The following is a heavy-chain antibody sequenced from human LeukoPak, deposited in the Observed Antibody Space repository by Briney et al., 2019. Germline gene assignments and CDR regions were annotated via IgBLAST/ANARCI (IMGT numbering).Heavy chain of an antibody. CDR1: EFTFSDYY. D-gene: IGHD2-21*02. J-gene: IGHJ4*02. CDR2: ISSSGSTI. Sequence: GGPLRLSCAASEFTFSDYYMSWIRQAPGKGLEWVSYISSSGSTIYYADSVKGRFTISRDNAKNSLYLQMNSLRAEDTAVYYCAREMTAIPSFDYWGQGTLVTVSS. CDR3: AREMTAIPSFDY. V-gene: IGHV3-11*01.